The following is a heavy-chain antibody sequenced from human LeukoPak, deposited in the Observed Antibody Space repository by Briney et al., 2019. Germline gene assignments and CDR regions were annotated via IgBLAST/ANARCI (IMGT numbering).Heavy chain of an antibody. CDR1: GYTFTSYY. Sequence: ASLKVSCKAYGYTFTSYYMHWVRQAPGQGLEWMGRINPNSGGTNYAQKFQGRVTMTRDTSISTAYMELSRLRSDDTAVYYCAREGGSGSYIYWGQGTLVTVSS. J-gene: IGHJ4*02. CDR2: INPNSGGT. CDR3: AREGGSGSYIY. V-gene: IGHV1-2*06. D-gene: IGHD3-10*01.